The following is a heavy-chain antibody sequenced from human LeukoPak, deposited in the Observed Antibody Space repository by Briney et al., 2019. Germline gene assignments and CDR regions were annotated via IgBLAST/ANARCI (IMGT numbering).Heavy chain of an antibody. Sequence: ASVKVSCKASGYTFTGYYMHWVRQAPGQGLEWMGWINPNSGGTNYAQKFQGRVTMTRDTSISTAYMELSRLRSDDTAVYYCARSVVPAATVWFDPWGQGTLVTVSS. V-gene: IGHV1-2*02. J-gene: IGHJ5*02. D-gene: IGHD2-2*01. CDR1: GYTFTGYY. CDR2: INPNSGGT. CDR3: ARSVVPAATVWFDP.